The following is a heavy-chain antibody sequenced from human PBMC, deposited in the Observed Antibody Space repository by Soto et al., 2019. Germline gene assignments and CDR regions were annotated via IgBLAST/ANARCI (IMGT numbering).Heavy chain of an antibody. CDR3: AREYGGNRPDGAFDI. V-gene: IGHV1-69*13. J-gene: IGHJ3*02. Sequence: RASVKVSCKASGGTFSSYAISWVRQAPGQGLEWMGGIIPIFGTANYAQKFQGRVTITADETTSTAYMELSSLRSEGTAVYYCAREYGGNRPDGAFDIWGQGTMVTVSS. CDR1: GGTFSSYA. CDR2: IIPIFGTA. D-gene: IGHD2-15*01.